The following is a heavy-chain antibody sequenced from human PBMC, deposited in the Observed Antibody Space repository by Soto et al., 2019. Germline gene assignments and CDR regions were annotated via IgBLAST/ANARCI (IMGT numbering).Heavy chain of an antibody. V-gene: IGHV4-39*02. Sequence: QLQLQESGPGLVKPSETLSLTCTVSGGSISSSSYYWGWIRQPPGTGLEWIGSISYSGSTYYNPYLKSRVTIAVDTSKNQVSLKLSSATAADTAVYYGARDSSGWQGHWFAPWGQVTLVTVSS. J-gene: IGHJ5*02. CDR3: ARDSSGWQGHWFAP. CDR2: ISYSGST. D-gene: IGHD6-19*01. CDR1: GGSISSSSYY.